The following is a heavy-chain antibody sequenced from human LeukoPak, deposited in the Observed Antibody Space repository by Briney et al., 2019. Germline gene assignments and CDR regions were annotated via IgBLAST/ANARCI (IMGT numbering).Heavy chain of an antibody. J-gene: IGHJ4*02. CDR1: GFIFSDYY. Sequence: GGSLRLSCAASGFIFSDYYMSWIRQAPGKGLEWVSYISSSGSTMYYTDSVKGRFTISRDNAKDSLYLQMNSLRAEDTAVYYCARDPGSGYEEHFDCWGQGTLVTVSS. CDR3: ARDPGSGYEEHFDC. D-gene: IGHD5-12*01. V-gene: IGHV3-11*01. CDR2: ISSSGSTM.